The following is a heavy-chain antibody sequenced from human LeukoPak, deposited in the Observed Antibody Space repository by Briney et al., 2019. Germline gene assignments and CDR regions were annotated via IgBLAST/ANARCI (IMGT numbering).Heavy chain of an antibody. D-gene: IGHD6-6*01. CDR3: AKGHIAADDAFDI. Sequence: GGSLRLSCAASGFTFSSYGMHWVRQAPGKGLEWVAFIRYDGSNKYYADSVKGRFTISRDNSKNTLYLQMNSLRAEDTAVYYCAKGHIAADDAFDIWGQGTMVTVSS. CDR1: GFTFSSYG. CDR2: IRYDGSNK. V-gene: IGHV3-30*02. J-gene: IGHJ3*02.